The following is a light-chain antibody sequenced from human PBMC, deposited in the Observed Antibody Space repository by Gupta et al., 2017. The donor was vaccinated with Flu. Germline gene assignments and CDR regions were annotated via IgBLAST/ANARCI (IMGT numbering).Light chain of an antibody. V-gene: IGLV1-44*01. CDR3: SCWDDNRNGHNGV. CDR2: YNK. Sequence: QSVLTQPPSASGTPGQRVTIACSGSISNIGGNTVYWYQQLPETAPNHLVYYNKQRPSGVPDRFSGSKSGTSATLAITGPQAEDEADDYCSCWDDNRNGHNGVFGGGTKLTVL. CDR1: ISNIGGNT. J-gene: IGLJ3*02.